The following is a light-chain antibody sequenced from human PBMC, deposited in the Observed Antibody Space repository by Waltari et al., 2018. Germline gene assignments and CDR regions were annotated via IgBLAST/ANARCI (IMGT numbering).Light chain of an antibody. V-gene: IGKV2-28*01. CDR3: MQALQTPDT. CDR2: LGS. Sequence: DIVMTQSPLSLPVTPGEPASISCRSSQSLLHSNGYNYLDWYLQKPGQSPQLLIYLGSKRVSGVPDRFSGSGSGTDFTLKISRVEAEDVGVYYCMQALQTPDTFGQGTRLEIK. J-gene: IGKJ5*01. CDR1: QSLLHSNGYNY.